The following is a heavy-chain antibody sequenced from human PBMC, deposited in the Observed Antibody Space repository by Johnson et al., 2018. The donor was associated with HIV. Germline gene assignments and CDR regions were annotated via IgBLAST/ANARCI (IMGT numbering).Heavy chain of an antibody. V-gene: IGHV3-33*08. D-gene: IGHD1-26*01. CDR2: IWYNGSKK. CDR1: GFTFSSYA. Sequence: QVQLVESGGGVVQPGRSLRLSCAASGFTFSSYAMHWVRQAPGKGLEWVAVIWYNGSKKYYADSVKGRFTISRDNSKNTLYLQMNSLRAEDTAVYYCARSSGSYLDEAFDIWGQGTMVTVSS. J-gene: IGHJ3*02. CDR3: ARSSGSYLDEAFDI.